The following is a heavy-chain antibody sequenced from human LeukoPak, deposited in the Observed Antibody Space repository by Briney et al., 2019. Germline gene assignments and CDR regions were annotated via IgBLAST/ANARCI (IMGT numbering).Heavy chain of an antibody. D-gene: IGHD3-3*01. Sequence: ASVKVSCKASGYTFTYYYMHWVRQAPGQGHEWMGWINPRSGGTNYAQKFQGRVTMTRDTSISTAYMELSRLRSDDTAVYYCAREGTIPDAFDIWGQGTMVTVSS. J-gene: IGHJ3*02. V-gene: IGHV1-2*02. CDR1: GYTFTYYY. CDR3: AREGTIPDAFDI. CDR2: INPRSGGT.